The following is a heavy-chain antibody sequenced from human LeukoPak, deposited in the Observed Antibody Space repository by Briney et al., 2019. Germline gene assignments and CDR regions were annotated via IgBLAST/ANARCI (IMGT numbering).Heavy chain of an antibody. D-gene: IGHD2-2*01. CDR1: GGSISSYY. CDR3: ARRFYCSSTSCPYGMDV. CDR2: IFDTGST. J-gene: IGHJ6*02. V-gene: IGHV4-59*01. Sequence: NPSETLSLTCTVSGGSISSYYWSWIRQPPGKGLEWIGYIFDTGSTNYNPSLKSRVTISVDTSKNQFSLRLSSVTAADTAVYYCARRFYCSSTSCPYGMDVWGQGTTVTVSS.